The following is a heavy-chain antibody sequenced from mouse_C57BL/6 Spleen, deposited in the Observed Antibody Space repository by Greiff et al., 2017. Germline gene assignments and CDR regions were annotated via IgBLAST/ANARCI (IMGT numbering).Heavy chain of an antibody. V-gene: IGHV1-52*01. CDR2: IDPSDSET. CDR3: ARGHDSSFAY. Sequence: QVQLQPGAELVRPGSSVKLSCKASGYTFTSYWMHWVKQRPIQGLEWIGNIDPSDSETHYNQKFKDKATLTVDKSSSTAYMQLSSLTSEDSAVYYCARGHDSSFAYWGQGTLVTVSA. J-gene: IGHJ3*01. D-gene: IGHD2-2*01. CDR1: GYTFTSYW.